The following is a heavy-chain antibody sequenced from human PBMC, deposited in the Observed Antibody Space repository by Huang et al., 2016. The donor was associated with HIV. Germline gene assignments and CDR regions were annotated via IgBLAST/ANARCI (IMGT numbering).Heavy chain of an antibody. CDR2: ISFDGRNK. Sequence: QVQLVESGGGVVQPGRSLRLSCAVSGFTFLDHTMDWVRQGPGKVLEWVAVISFDGRNKFYADFVRGRFTISRDNSKNILYLQLNSLTPADTSIYYCARDTTTVAGLDFWGQGALVTVSS. D-gene: IGHD6-19*01. J-gene: IGHJ4*02. V-gene: IGHV3-30*14. CDR1: GFTFLDHT. CDR3: ARDTTTVAGLDF.